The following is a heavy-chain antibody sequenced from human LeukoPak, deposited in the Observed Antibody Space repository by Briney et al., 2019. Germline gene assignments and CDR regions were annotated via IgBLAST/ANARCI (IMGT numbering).Heavy chain of an antibody. CDR3: AREDRGIVAPDY. J-gene: IGHJ4*02. CDR2: IYYSGST. V-gene: IGHV4-30-4*01. CDR1: GGSISSGDYY. D-gene: IGHD5-12*01. Sequence: SQTLSLTCTVSGGSISSGDYYWSWIRQPPGKGLERIGYIYYSGSTYYNPSLKSRVTISVDTSKNQFSLKLSSVTAADTAVYYCAREDRGIVAPDYWGQGTLVTVSS.